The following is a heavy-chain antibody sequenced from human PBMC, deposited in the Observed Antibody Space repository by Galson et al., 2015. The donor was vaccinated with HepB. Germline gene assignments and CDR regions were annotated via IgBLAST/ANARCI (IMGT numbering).Heavy chain of an antibody. D-gene: IGHD4-23*01. CDR2: INAGNGNT. CDR3: AREGLYISDYGGTDY. V-gene: IGHV1-3*01. J-gene: IGHJ4*02. Sequence: SVKVSCKASGYTFTSYAMHWVRQAPGQRLEWMGWINAGNGNTKYSQKFQGRVTITRDTSASTAYMELSSLRSEDTAVYYCAREGLYISDYGGTDYWGQGTLVTVSS. CDR1: GYTFTSYA.